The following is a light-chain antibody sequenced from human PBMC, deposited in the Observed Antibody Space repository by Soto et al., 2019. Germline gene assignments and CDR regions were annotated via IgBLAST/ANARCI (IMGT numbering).Light chain of an antibody. CDR3: QQYGSSPT. Sequence: DTVLTQSPGTLSLSPGERATLSCRSSQSVSSNFLAWYQQKPGHAPRLLIYDVSSRATGIPDRFSGSGSGTDFTLTISRLEPEYFAMYYCQQYGSSPTFGQGTKVEIK. J-gene: IGKJ1*01. CDR2: DVS. V-gene: IGKV3-20*01. CDR1: QSVSSNF.